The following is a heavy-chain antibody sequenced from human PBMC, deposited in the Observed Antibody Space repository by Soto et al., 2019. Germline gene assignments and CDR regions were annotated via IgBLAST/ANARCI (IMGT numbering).Heavy chain of an antibody. D-gene: IGHD3-10*01. CDR1: GFTFSDYA. V-gene: IGHV3-73*01. Sequence: PGGSLRLSCACSGFTFSDYAIHWVRQASGRGLEWVGRIKNKANDYATASAASLRGRVTMTRDTSTSTVYMELSSLRSEDTAVYYCARDLVRGYNWFDPWGQGTLVTVSS. J-gene: IGHJ5*02. CDR2: IKNKANDYAT. CDR3: ARDLVRGYNWFDP.